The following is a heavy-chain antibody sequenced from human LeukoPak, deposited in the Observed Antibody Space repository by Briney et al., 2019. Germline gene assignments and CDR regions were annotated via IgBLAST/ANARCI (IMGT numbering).Heavy chain of an antibody. CDR2: IGAYNGNT. Sequence: GESLKISCKASGYTFTSYGISWVRQAPGQGLEWMGWIGAYNGNTNYAQKLQGRVTMTTDTSTTTAYMELRSLRSDDTAVYYCARGSYGDYTDFDYWGQGTLVTVSS. CDR3: ARGSYGDYTDFDY. V-gene: IGHV1-18*01. J-gene: IGHJ4*02. D-gene: IGHD4-17*01. CDR1: GYTFTSYG.